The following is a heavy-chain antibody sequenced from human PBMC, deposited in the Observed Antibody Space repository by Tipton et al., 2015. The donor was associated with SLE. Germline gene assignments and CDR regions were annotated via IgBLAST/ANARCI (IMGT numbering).Heavy chain of an antibody. Sequence: TLSLTCAVYGGSFSGYYWSWIRQPPGKGLEWIGSIYYSGSTYYNPSLKSRVTISVDTSKNQFSLKLSSVTAADTAVYYCARGLKGSSGWYLRHPSGMDVWGQGTTVTVSS. CDR2: IYYSGST. D-gene: IGHD6-19*01. J-gene: IGHJ6*02. V-gene: IGHV4-34*01. CDR3: ARGLKGSSGWYLRHPSGMDV. CDR1: GGSFSGYY.